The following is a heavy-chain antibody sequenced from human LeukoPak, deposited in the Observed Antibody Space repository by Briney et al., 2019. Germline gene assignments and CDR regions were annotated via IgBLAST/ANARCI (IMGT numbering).Heavy chain of an antibody. D-gene: IGHD3-22*01. CDR1: GYTFTGCY. J-gene: IGHJ4*02. CDR3: ASFPDSSGYGIHY. CDR2: INPNSGGT. Sequence: ASVKVSCKASGYTFTGCYMHWVRQAPGQGLGWMGWINPNSGGTNYAQKCQGRVTMTRHTSISTAYMELSRLRPDDTAVYYCASFPDSSGYGIHYWGQGTLVTVSS. V-gene: IGHV1-2*02.